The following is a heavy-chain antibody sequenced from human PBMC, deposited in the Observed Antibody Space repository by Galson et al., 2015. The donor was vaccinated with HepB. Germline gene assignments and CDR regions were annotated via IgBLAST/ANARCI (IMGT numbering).Heavy chain of an antibody. D-gene: IGHD7-27*01. CDR1: GGTFSSYA. J-gene: IGHJ6*03. Sequence: SVKVSCKASGGTFSSYAISWVRQAPGQGLEWMGGIIPIFGTADYAQKFQGRVTITADESTSTAYMELSSLRSEDTAVYYCARTGAPRYYYMDVWGKGTTVTVSS. V-gene: IGHV1-69*13. CDR3: ARTGAPRYYYMDV. CDR2: IIPIFGTA.